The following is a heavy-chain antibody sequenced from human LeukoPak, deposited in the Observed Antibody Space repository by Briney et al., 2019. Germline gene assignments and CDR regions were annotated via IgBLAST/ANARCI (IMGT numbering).Heavy chain of an antibody. V-gene: IGHV3-48*03. CDR1: GFTFSSYE. CDR2: ISSSGSTI. CDR3: ARAGSDIVLVVAAKEGMDV. J-gene: IGHJ6*02. D-gene: IGHD2-15*01. Sequence: GGSLRLSCAASGFTFSSYEMNWVRQAPGKGLEWVSYISSSGSTIYYADSVKGRFIISRDNAKNSLYLQMNSLRAEDTAVYYCARAGSDIVLVVAAKEGMDVWGQGTTVTVSS.